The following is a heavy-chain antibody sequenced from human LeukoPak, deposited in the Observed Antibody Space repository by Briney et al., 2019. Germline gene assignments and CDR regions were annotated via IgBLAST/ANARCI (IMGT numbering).Heavy chain of an antibody. CDR3: ASTMYSSGWPYFDY. CDR1: GGSISSYY. CDR2: IYYSGST. V-gene: IGHV4-59*08. D-gene: IGHD6-19*01. Sequence: SETLSLTCTVSGGSISSYYWSWIRQPPGKGLEWIGYIYYSGSTNYNPSLKSRVTISVDTSKNQFSLKLSSVTAADTAVYYCASTMYSSGWPYFDYWGQGTLVTVSS. J-gene: IGHJ4*02.